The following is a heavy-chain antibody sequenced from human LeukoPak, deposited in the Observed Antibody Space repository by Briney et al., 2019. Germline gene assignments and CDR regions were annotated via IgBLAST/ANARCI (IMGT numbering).Heavy chain of an antibody. Sequence: SETLSLTCTVSGGSISSYYWSWIRQPPGKGLEWIGYIYTSGSTNYNPSLRSRVTISVDTSKNQFSLKLSSVTAADTAVYYCARHAAAAYYYYMDVSGKGTTVTVCS. CDR2: IYTSGST. CDR1: GGSISSYY. D-gene: IGHD6-13*01. V-gene: IGHV4-4*09. J-gene: IGHJ6*03. CDR3: ARHAAAAYYYYMDV.